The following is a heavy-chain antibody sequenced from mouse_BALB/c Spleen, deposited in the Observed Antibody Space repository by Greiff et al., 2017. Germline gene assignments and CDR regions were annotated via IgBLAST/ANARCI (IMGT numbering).Heavy chain of an antibody. D-gene: IGHD2-2*01. V-gene: IGHV1-67*01. CDR2: ISTYYGNT. CDR3: ARGGYDGGHYFDY. CDR1: SYTFTDYA. J-gene: IGHJ2*01. Sequence: QVQLKQSGPELVRPGVSVKISCKGSSYTFTDYAMHWVKQSHAKSLEWIGVISTYYGNTNYNQKFKGKATMTVDKSSSTAYMELARLTSEDSAVYYCARGGYDGGHYFDYWGQGTTLTVSS.